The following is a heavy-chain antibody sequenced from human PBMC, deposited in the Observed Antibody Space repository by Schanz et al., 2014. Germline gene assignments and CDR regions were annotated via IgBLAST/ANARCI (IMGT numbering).Heavy chain of an antibody. CDR2: ISAYNGNT. CDR1: GYTFTTYA. D-gene: IGHD3-3*01. J-gene: IGHJ4*02. CDR3: ARSAGRDFWSGYYTRFDY. V-gene: IGHV1-18*01. Sequence: QVQLVQSGAEVKKPGASVRVSCKASGYTFTTYAMSWVRQAPGQGLEWMGWISAYNGNTKYGQKVQGRVTMTADTSTNTAYMELRSLRSDDTAVYYCARSAGRDFWSGYYTRFDYWGQGTLVTVSS.